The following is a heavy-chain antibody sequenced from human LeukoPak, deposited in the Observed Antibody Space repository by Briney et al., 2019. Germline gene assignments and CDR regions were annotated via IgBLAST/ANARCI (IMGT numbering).Heavy chain of an antibody. CDR2: ISSSSSYI. V-gene: IGHV3-21*01. J-gene: IGHJ6*02. D-gene: IGHD3-22*01. CDR3: ARDRDSSGYYYSDYYYGMDV. CDR1: GFTFSSYS. Sequence: GGSLRLSCAASGFTFSSYSMNWVRQAPGKGLEWVSSISSSSSYIYYADSVKGRFTISRDNAKNSLYLQMNSLRAEDTAVYYCARDRDSSGYYYSDYYYGMDVWGQGTTVTVSS.